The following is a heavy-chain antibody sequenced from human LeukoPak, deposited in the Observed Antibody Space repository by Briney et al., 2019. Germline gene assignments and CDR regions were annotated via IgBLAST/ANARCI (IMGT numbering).Heavy chain of an antibody. D-gene: IGHD2-8*01. V-gene: IGHV1-18*01. CDR1: GYTFTSYG. Sequence: ASVKVSCKASGYTFTSYGISWVRQAPGHGLEGMGWISAYNGNTNYAQKLQGRVTMTTDTSTSTAYMELRSLRSDDTAVYYCARAPLGYCTNGVCYYHYMDVWGKGTTVTVSS. CDR3: ARAPLGYCTNGVCYYHYMDV. CDR2: ISAYNGNT. J-gene: IGHJ6*03.